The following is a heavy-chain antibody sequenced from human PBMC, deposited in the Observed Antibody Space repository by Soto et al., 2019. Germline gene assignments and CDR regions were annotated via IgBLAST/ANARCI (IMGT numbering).Heavy chain of an antibody. CDR2: IYSGGST. Sequence: RLSCASSGFTVSSNYMSWVRQAPGKGLEWVSVIYSGGSTYYADSVKGRFTISRDNSKNTLYLQMNSLRAEDTAVYYCARGVLSSGWSNYWGQGTLVTVSS. V-gene: IGHV3-53*01. D-gene: IGHD6-19*01. CDR3: ARGVLSSGWSNY. J-gene: IGHJ4*02. CDR1: GFTVSSNY.